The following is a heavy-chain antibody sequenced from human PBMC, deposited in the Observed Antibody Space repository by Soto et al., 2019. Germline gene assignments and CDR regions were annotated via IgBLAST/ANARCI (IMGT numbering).Heavy chain of an antibody. V-gene: IGHV3-30*18. CDR3: AKAPDYSSGWEYFDY. Sequence: QVQLVESGGGVVQPGRSLRLSCAASGFTFSSYGMHWVRQAPGKGLEWVAVISYDGSNKYYADSVKGRFTISRDNSKNTLYLQMNSLRAEDTAVYYCAKAPDYSSGWEYFDYWGQGTLVTVSS. J-gene: IGHJ4*02. CDR1: GFTFSSYG. D-gene: IGHD6-19*01. CDR2: ISYDGSNK.